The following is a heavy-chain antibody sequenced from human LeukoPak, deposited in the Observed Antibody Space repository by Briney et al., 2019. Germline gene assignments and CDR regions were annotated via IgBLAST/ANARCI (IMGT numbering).Heavy chain of an antibody. CDR2: ISGYNEKT. V-gene: IGHV1-18*01. J-gene: IGHJ6*02. Sequence: ASVKVSCKASGYTFTRYGINWVRQAPGQGLEWMGWISGYNEKTNYAQKFQGRVTMTTDTSTSTAYMELRRLRSDDTAVYYCARGYPRNAFYYYYGMDVWGQGTTVTVSS. CDR3: ARGYPRNAFYYYYGMDV. D-gene: IGHD1-26*01. CDR1: GYTFTRYG.